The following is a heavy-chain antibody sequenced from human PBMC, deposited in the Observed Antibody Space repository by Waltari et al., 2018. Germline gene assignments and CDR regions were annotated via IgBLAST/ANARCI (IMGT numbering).Heavy chain of an antibody. D-gene: IGHD3-10*01. V-gene: IGHV3-30*02. CDR2: IRYDGSNK. CDR1: GFTVSSYG. Sequence: QVQLVESGGGVVQPGGSLRLSCAASGFTVSSYGMPWVRQAPGKGLEWVAFIRYDGSNKYYADSVKCRFTIPRDNSKITLYLQMNSLRAEDTAVYYCAKDSGSGSYFKSWGQGTLVTVSS. J-gene: IGHJ4*02. CDR3: AKDSGSGSYFKS.